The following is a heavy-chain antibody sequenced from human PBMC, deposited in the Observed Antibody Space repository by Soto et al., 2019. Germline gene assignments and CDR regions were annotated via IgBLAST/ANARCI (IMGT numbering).Heavy chain of an antibody. D-gene: IGHD1-26*01. CDR2: IYYSGST. Sequence: SETLSLTCTVSGGSISSYYWSWIRQPPGKGLEWIGYIYYSGSTNYNPSLKSRVTISVDTSKNQFSLKLSSVTAADTAVYYCARTVGRGSFYYWGQGTLVTVSS. V-gene: IGHV4-59*01. J-gene: IGHJ4*02. CDR3: ARTVGRGSFYY. CDR1: GGSISSYY.